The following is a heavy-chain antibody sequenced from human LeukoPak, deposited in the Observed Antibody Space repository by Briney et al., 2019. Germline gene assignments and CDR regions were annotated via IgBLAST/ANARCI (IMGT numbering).Heavy chain of an antibody. V-gene: IGHV5-51*01. Sequence: PGESLKISCKGSGYGFSSYWIGWVRQMPGKGLEWMGIIYPRDSDTRYSPSFQGQVTISADRSIGTAYLQWSSLKASNTAMYYCGRRGGDGYNYIDYWGQGTLVTVSS. CDR3: GRRGGDGYNYIDY. CDR2: IYPRDSDT. J-gene: IGHJ4*02. CDR1: GYGFSSYW. D-gene: IGHD5-24*01.